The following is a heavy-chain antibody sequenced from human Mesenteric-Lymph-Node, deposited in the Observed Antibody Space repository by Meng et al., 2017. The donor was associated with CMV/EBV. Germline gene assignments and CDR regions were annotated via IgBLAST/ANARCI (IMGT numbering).Heavy chain of an antibody. Sequence: GESLKISCAASGFTFNSYAMHWVRQAPGKGLEWVAIISSDGTKRDYADSVKGRFTISRDNAGSSLYLQMNSLRAEDTALYYCVRGISLDYFDYWGPGTLVTVSS. V-gene: IGHV3-30*04. J-gene: IGHJ4*02. D-gene: IGHD3-16*01. CDR2: ISSDGTKR. CDR3: VRGISLDYFDY. CDR1: GFTFNSYA.